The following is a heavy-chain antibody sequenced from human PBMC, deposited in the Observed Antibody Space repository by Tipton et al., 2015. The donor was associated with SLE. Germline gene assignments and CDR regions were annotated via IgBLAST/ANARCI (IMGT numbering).Heavy chain of an antibody. CDR2: IIHDGKT. V-gene: IGHV4-34*12. CDR1: GGSFRGHY. CDR3: ATSLNYYDSSGPEA. J-gene: IGHJ3*01. Sequence: TLSLTCAVYGGSFRGHYWTWIRQHPRRGLEWIGEIIHDGKTNYNPALKSRVTISLDASKNQFSLKMNFMTAADTAVYYCATSLNYYDSSGPEAWGQGTIVTVSS. D-gene: IGHD3-22*01.